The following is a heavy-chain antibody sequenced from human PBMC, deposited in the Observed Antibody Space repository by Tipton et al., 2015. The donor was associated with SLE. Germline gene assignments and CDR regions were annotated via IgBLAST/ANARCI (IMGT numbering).Heavy chain of an antibody. J-gene: IGHJ4*02. CDR2: IYPGDSDT. Sequence: QLVQSGAEVKKPGESLKISCRGFGYRFSGSWIAWVRQMPGKGLAWMGTIYPGDSDTRYSPSFQGQVTISADKSISTAYLQWSSLKASDTAIYYCARQDGNSWYYCDYWGQGTLVTVSS. V-gene: IGHV5-51*01. CDR1: GYRFSGSW. D-gene: IGHD6-13*01. CDR3: ARQDGNSWYYCDY.